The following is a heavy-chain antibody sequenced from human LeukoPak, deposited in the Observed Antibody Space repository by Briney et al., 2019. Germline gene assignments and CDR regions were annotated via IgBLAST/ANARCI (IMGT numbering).Heavy chain of an antibody. Sequence: PGGSLRLSCVASGFSFDDYAFRWIRQAPGKGLEWVAGVSWSTGRIGYADSVKGRFTISRDNAKNSLHLQMNSLSTEDTAIYYCAKGGMLIQGYYDYWGQGTLVSVSS. V-gene: IGHV3-9*01. J-gene: IGHJ4*02. D-gene: IGHD5-18*01. CDR1: GFSFDDYA. CDR2: VSWSTGRI. CDR3: AKGGMLIQGYYDY.